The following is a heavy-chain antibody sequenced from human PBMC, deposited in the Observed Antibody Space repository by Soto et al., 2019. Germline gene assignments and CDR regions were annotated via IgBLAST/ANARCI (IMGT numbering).Heavy chain of an antibody. Sequence: GASVKVSCKASGYTFTSYYMHWVRQAPGQGLEWMGIINPSGGSTSYAQKFQGRVTMTRDTSTSTVYMELSSLRSEDTAVYYCATQLDIVVVPAAGAFDIWGQGTMVTVSS. CDR2: INPSGGST. V-gene: IGHV1-46*03. CDR3: ATQLDIVVVPAAGAFDI. CDR1: GYTFTSYY. D-gene: IGHD2-2*01. J-gene: IGHJ3*02.